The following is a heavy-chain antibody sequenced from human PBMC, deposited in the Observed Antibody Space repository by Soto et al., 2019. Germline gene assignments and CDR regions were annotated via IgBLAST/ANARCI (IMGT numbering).Heavy chain of an antibody. CDR3: ARDRQYYHFWGGYENEGPYGMDV. Sequence: SETLSLTCADYGGSFSGYYWTWIRQAPGKGLEWIGEIHPSGGTNYTSSLKRRVTISVDTSKNQFSLILYSVTAADTAVYYCARDRQYYHFWGGYENEGPYGMDVWGQGTTVTVSS. CDR1: GGSFSGYY. J-gene: IGHJ6*02. CDR2: IHPSGGT. D-gene: IGHD3-3*02. V-gene: IGHV4-34*01.